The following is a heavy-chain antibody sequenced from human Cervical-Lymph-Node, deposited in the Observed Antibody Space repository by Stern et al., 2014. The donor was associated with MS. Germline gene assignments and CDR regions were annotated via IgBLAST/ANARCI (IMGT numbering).Heavy chain of an antibody. CDR3: TTTLRYFFHDY. J-gene: IGHJ4*02. D-gene: IGHD3-10*01. V-gene: IGHV3-15*01. CDR2: IKSKTDGGTT. CDR1: GFTFSNAW. Sequence: EDQLVESGGGLVKPGGSLRLSCAASGFTFSNAWMSWVRQAPGKGLEWVGRIKSKTDGGTTDYATPVKGRFTISRDDSKNTLYLQMNSLKTEDTAVYYCTTTLRYFFHDYWGQGTLVTVSS.